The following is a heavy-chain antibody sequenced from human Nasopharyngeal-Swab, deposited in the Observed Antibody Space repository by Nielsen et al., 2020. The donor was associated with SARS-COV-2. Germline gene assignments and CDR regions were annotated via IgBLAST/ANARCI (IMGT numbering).Heavy chain of an antibody. CDR3: ARGISYYDILTGYYGRGAYYFDY. CDR1: GFTFSSDS. V-gene: IGHV3-48*02. D-gene: IGHD3-9*01. J-gene: IGHJ4*02. Sequence: GGSLRLSCAASGFTFSSDSMNWVRQAPGKGLEWVSYISSSSSNIYHADSVKGRFTISRDNAKNSLYLQMYSLRDEDTAVYYCARGISYYDILTGYYGRGAYYFDYWGQGTLVTVSS. CDR2: ISSSSSNI.